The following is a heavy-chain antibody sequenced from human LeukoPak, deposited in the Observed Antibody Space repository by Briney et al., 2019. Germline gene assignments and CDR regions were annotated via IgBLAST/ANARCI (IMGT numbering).Heavy chain of an antibody. D-gene: IGHD5-12*01. J-gene: IGHJ4*02. Sequence: GASVKVSCKASGYTFTGYFMHWVRQAPGQGLEWMGRIIPNSGGSNFAQNFQGRVTMTRDTSISTTYMELSSLRSGDTAAYYCARGSYSGYDIDYWGQGTLVTVSS. V-gene: IGHV1-2*06. CDR2: IIPNSGGS. CDR1: GYTFTGYF. CDR3: ARGSYSGYDIDY.